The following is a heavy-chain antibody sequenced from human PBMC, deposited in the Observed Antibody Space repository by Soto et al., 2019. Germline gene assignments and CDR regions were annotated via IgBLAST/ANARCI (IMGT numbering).Heavy chain of an antibody. V-gene: IGHV4-30-4*01. Sequence: SETLSLTCPVSGGSIRSGDYYWSWIRQPPGKGLEWIGYIYYSGSTYYNPSLKSRVTISVDTSKNQFSLKLSSVTAADTAVYYCARLGYCSGGSCSKFDYWGQGTLVTVSS. J-gene: IGHJ4*02. CDR1: GGSIRSGDYY. CDR2: IYYSGST. CDR3: ARLGYCSGGSCSKFDY. D-gene: IGHD2-15*01.